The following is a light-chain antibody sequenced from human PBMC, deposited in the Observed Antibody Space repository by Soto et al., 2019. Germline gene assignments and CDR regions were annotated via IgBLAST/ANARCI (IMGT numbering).Light chain of an antibody. Sequence: QSVLTQPASVSGSPGQSITVSCAGTSSDVGGYNLVSWYQQHPGKAPKLIIYEGTERPSGISPRFSGSKSGNTASLTISGLQAEDEADYYCSSYTSSSIYVFGSGTKVTV. CDR1: SSDVGGYNL. CDR3: SSYTSSSIYV. V-gene: IGLV2-23*01. J-gene: IGLJ1*01. CDR2: EGT.